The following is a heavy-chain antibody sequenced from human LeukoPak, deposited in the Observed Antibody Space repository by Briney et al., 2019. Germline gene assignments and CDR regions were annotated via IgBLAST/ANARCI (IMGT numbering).Heavy chain of an antibody. J-gene: IGHJ3*02. CDR2: IYYSGST. Sequence: PSETLSLTCTVSGGSISSSSHYWGWIRQPPGKGLEWIGRIYYSGSTYYNPSLKSRVTISVDTSKNQFSLKLSSVTAADTAVYYCARLYSSGWYFIKEVFDAFDIWGQGTMVTVSS. CDR3: ARLYSSGWYFIKEVFDAFDI. CDR1: GGSISSSSHY. V-gene: IGHV4-39*01. D-gene: IGHD6-19*01.